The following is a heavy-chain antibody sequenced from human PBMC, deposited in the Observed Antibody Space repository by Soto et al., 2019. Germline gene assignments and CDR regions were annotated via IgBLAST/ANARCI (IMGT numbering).Heavy chain of an antibody. CDR2: IIPILGIA. CDR1: GGTFSSYT. J-gene: IGHJ6*02. Sequence: QVQLVQSGAEVKKPGSSVKVSCKASGGTFSSYTISWVRQAPGQGLVWMGRIIPILGIANYAQKFQGRVTITADKSTSTGYMELSSLRSEDTAVYYCASLAAAGTDYYYGMDVWGQGTTVTVSS. D-gene: IGHD6-13*01. CDR3: ASLAAAGTDYYYGMDV. V-gene: IGHV1-69*02.